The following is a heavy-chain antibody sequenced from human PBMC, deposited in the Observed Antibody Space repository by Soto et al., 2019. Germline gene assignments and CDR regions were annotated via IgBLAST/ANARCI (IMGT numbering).Heavy chain of an antibody. J-gene: IGHJ6*03. D-gene: IGHD1-26*01. Sequence: GGSLRLSSAASGFSFSTYSMNWVRQAPGKGLEWVSFITSTSNYIYYADSVKGRFTISRDNAKNSLYLQMNSLRVEDTAVYYCARGWEYHYYYMDVWGKGSTVTVSS. V-gene: IGHV3-21*01. CDR3: ARGWEYHYYYMDV. CDR2: ITSTSNYI. CDR1: GFSFSTYS.